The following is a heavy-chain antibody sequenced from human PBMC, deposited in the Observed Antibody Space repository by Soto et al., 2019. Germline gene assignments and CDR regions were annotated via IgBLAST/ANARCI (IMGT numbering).Heavy chain of an antibody. CDR2: IHPSGGT. J-gene: IGHJ4*02. CDR1: GASISSGTYY. Sequence: SETLSLTCTVSGASISSGTYYWNWIRQSPEKGLEWIGCIHPSGGTHYNPSLKSRVSISDDTSKNQFSLKMGSVTAADTAVYYCARGQDYSKSGYWGQGTLVTVSS. D-gene: IGHD4-4*01. CDR3: ARGQDYSKSGY. V-gene: IGHV4-31*03.